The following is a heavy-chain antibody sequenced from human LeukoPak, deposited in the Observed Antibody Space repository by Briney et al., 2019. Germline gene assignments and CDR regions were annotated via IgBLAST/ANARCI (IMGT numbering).Heavy chain of an antibody. Sequence: SETLSLTCTVSGYSITRAYNWGWIRQSPEKGLEWISSISHAGDTYYNPSLKSRVTISVDTSKNLFPLTLAPVTAPDTAVYFCARGEVGEFDHWGQGTLVTVSS. CDR1: GYSITRAYN. CDR2: ISHAGDT. V-gene: IGHV4-38-2*02. CDR3: ARGEVGEFDH. D-gene: IGHD1-26*01. J-gene: IGHJ4*02.